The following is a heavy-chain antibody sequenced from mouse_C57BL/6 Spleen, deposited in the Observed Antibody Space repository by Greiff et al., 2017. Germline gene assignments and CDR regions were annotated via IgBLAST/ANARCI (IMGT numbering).Heavy chain of an antibody. CDR3: TTLYYYGSSYPDY. CDR2: IDPENGDT. Sequence: VQLKQSGAELVRPGASVKLSCTASGFNIKADYMHWVKQRPEQGLEWIGWIDPENGDTEYASKFQGKATITADTSSNTAYLQLSSLTSEDTAVYYCTTLYYYGSSYPDYWGQGTTLTVSS. J-gene: IGHJ2*01. D-gene: IGHD1-1*01. CDR1: GFNIKADY. V-gene: IGHV14-4*01.